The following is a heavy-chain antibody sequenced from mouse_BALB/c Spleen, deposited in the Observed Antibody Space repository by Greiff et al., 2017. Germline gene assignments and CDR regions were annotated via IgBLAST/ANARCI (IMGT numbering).Heavy chain of an antibody. J-gene: IGHJ4*01. CDR2: IDPETGGT. CDR1: GYTFTDYE. CDR3: TRGYGSSHYYAMDY. Sequence: QVQLQQSGAELVRPGASVTLSCKASGYTFTDYEMHWVKQTPVHGLEWIGAIDPETGGTAYNQKFKGKATLTADKSSSTAYMELRSLTSEDSAVYYCTRGYGSSHYYAMDYWGQGTSVTVSS. V-gene: IGHV1-15*01. D-gene: IGHD1-1*01.